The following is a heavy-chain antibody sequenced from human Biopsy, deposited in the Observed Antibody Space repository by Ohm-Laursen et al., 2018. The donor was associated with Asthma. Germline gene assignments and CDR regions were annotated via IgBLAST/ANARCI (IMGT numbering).Heavy chain of an antibody. D-gene: IGHD1-26*01. J-gene: IGHJ4*02. Sequence: SSLRLSCTAPGFTFSNYGMHWVRQAPGKGLDWVAAISFDGSNKNYTDSVKGRFTISRDNSRNTLHLQMNSLRAEDTAVYYCAKDVFPGWELRRGPDYWGQGTLVTVSS. CDR1: GFTFSNYG. CDR2: ISFDGSNK. CDR3: AKDVFPGWELRRGPDY. V-gene: IGHV3-30*18.